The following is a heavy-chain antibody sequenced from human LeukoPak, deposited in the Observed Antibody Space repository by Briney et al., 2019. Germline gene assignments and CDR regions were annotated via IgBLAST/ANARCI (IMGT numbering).Heavy chain of an antibody. CDR3: ARDSDHPGRYYFYYYMDV. J-gene: IGHJ6*03. CDR2: IKQDGSEK. Sequence: GGSLRLSCAASGFTFSSYWMSWVRQAPGKGLEWVANIKQDGSEKYYVDSVKGRFTISRDNAKNSVYLLMNSLRAEDTAVYYCARDSDHPGRYYFYYYMDVWGKGTTVTVSS. CDR1: GFTFSSYW. V-gene: IGHV3-7*01.